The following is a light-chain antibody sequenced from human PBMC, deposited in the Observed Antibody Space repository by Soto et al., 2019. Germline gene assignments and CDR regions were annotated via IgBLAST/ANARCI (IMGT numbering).Light chain of an antibody. V-gene: IGLV7-43*01. CDR2: STS. J-gene: IGLJ3*02. CDR1: TGAVTSGYY. CDR3: LLFYVSVWV. Sequence: QTVVTQEPSLTVSPGGTVTLTCASSTGAVTSGYYPNWFQQKPGQAPRALIYSTSNKQSWTPARCSGSILGGKAALTVSGVQPEDEADYYCLLFYVSVWVFGGGTKLTVL.